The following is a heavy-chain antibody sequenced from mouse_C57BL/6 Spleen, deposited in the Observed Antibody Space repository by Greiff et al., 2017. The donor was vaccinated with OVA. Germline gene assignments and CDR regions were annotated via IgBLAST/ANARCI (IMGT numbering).Heavy chain of an antibody. CDR2: IDPETCGT. D-gene: IGHD4-1*01. Sequence: QVQLKQSGAELVRPGASVTLSCKASGYTFTDYEMHWVKQTPVHGLEWIGAIDPETCGTAYNQKFKGKAILTADKSSSTAYMELRSLTSEDSAVYYCTRKGLGYYAMDYWGQGTSVTVSS. CDR3: TRKGLGYYAMDY. V-gene: IGHV1-15*01. CDR1: GYTFTDYE. J-gene: IGHJ4*01.